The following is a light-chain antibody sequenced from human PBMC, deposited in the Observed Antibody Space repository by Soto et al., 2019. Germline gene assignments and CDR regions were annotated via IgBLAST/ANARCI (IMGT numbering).Light chain of an antibody. V-gene: IGKV2-28*01. Sequence: DIVMTQSPLSLPVTPGEPASISCRSSQSLLHSDGYNYLDWYLQKPGQSPQVLIYLGLYRASGVPDRFSGSGSGTDFTLKISRVEAEDVGIYYCMQALQTPLTFGGGTKVEIK. CDR1: QSLLHSDGYNY. CDR2: LGL. J-gene: IGKJ4*01. CDR3: MQALQTPLT.